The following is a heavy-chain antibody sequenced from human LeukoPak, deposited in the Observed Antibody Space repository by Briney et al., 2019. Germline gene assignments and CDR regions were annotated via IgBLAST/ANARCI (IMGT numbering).Heavy chain of an antibody. J-gene: IGHJ5*02. D-gene: IGHD3-22*01. Sequence: SVKDSCKASGFTFTSSAMQWVRQARGQRLEWIGWIVVASGNTNYAQKFQERVTITRDMSTSTAYMELSSLRSEDTAVYYCAASRSGYYSHWFDPWGQGTLVTGSS. CDR3: AASRSGYYSHWFDP. V-gene: IGHV1-58*02. CDR1: GFTFTSSA. CDR2: IVVASGNT.